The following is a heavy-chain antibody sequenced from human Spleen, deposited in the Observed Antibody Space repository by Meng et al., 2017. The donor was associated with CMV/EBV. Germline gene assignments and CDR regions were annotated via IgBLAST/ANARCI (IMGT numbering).Heavy chain of an antibody. Sequence: GESLKISCAASGFTFVSYGMHWVRQAPGKGLEWVAFIRYDGSSKYYADSVKGRFTISRDNSKNTLCLQLNRLRPEDTAVYYCAKEVGATRYYYGMDVWGQGTTVTVSS. J-gene: IGHJ6*02. CDR3: AKEVGATRYYYGMDV. V-gene: IGHV3-30*02. CDR2: IRYDGSSK. CDR1: GFTFVSYG. D-gene: IGHD1-26*01.